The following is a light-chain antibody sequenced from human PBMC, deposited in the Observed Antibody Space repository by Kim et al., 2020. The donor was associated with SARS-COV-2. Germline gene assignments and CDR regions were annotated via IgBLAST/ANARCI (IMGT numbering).Light chain of an antibody. CDR1: QDVSVW. CDR3: QHYTTYPWT. J-gene: IGKJ1*01. CDR2: RAS. V-gene: IGKV1-5*03. Sequence: DIQMTQSPSTLSASVGDRVTITCRASQDVSVWLAWYQQKSGKAPRLLIYRASSLETGVPSRFSGSGSGTDFTLTISSLQPEDFGTYYCQHYTTYPWTFGQGTRVDIK.